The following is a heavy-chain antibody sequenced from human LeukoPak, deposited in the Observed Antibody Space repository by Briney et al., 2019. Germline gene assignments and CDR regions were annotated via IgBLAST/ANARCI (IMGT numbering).Heavy chain of an antibody. D-gene: IGHD6-19*01. CDR2: IYYSGST. V-gene: IGHV4-59*01. J-gene: IGHJ4*02. CDR1: GGSISSYY. Sequence: PSETLSLNCNVSGGSISSYYWSWIRQPPGKRLERIRYIYYSGSTNYNPSLKSRVTISVDTYKNQFSLKLSSVTAADTAVYYCARPKVSGWYLGFDYWGQGTLVNVYS. CDR3: ARPKVSGWYLGFDY.